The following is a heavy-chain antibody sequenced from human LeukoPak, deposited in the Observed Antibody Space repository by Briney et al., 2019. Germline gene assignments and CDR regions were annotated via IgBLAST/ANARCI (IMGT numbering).Heavy chain of an antibody. J-gene: IGHJ3*02. V-gene: IGHV4-4*02. D-gene: IGHD6-13*01. CDR3: ARGGSSSWYGHGDAFDI. CDR2: IYHSGST. CDR1: GGSISSSNW. Sequence: PSETLSLTCAVSGGSISSSNWWSWVRQPPGKGLEWIGEIYHSGSTNYNPSLKSRVAISVDKSKNQFSLKLSSVTAADTAVYYCARGGSSSWYGHGDAFDIWGQGTMVTVSS.